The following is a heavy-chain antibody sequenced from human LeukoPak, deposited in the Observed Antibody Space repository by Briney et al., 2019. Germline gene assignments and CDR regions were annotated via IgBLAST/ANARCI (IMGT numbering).Heavy chain of an antibody. CDR1: EFTFSSYW. Sequence: GGSLRLPCAASEFTFSSYWMSWVRQAPGKGLEWVASIKQDGSEKYYVDSVKGRVTISRDNAKNSLYLQMNSLGAEDTAVYYCARVFGAGYSDYWGQGTLVTVSS. CDR3: ARVFGAGYSDY. CDR2: IKQDGSEK. D-gene: IGHD4/OR15-4a*01. J-gene: IGHJ4*02. V-gene: IGHV3-7*01.